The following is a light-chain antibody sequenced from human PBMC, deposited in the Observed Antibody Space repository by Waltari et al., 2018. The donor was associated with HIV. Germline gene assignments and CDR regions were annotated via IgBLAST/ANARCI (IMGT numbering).Light chain of an antibody. J-gene: IGLJ2*01. CDR1: SSNIGSNP. Sequence: QSVLTQPPSASGTPGQRVTTSCSGSSSNIGSNPVNWYQQFPGTAPKLLIYSNNQRPSGVPDRFSGSKSGTSASLAISGLQSEDEADYYCVAWDDSLNGPVFGGGTKLTVL. CDR3: VAWDDSLNGPV. V-gene: IGLV1-44*01. CDR2: SNN.